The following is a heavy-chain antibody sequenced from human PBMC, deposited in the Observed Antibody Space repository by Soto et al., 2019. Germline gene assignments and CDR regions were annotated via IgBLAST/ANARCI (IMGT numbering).Heavy chain of an antibody. CDR1: GGSISSGGYS. V-gene: IGHV4-30-2*01. Sequence: QLQLQESGSGLVKPSQTLSLTCAVSGGSISSGGYSWSWIRQPPVKGLEWIGYICHSGSTYYNPSLPRRVTIPADRAKLQFSLKLSSVTAADTAVYYCAAGARFGVVPLDYWGQGTLGTVS. CDR2: ICHSGST. J-gene: IGHJ4*02. CDR3: AAGARFGVVPLDY. D-gene: IGHD3-3*01.